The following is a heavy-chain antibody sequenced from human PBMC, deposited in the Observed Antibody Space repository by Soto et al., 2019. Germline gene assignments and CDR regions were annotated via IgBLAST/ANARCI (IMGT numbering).Heavy chain of an antibody. J-gene: IGHJ6*03. V-gene: IGHV3-72*01. Sequence: VQLVESGGGLVQPGGSLRLSCAASGFTFSDHYMDWVRQAPGKGLEWVGRTRNKANSYTTEYAASVKGRFTISRDDSKNSLFLQLNSLKTEDTAVYYCARSLCSGGSCYSVYYYYMDVWGKGTTVTVSS. CDR2: TRNKANSYTT. D-gene: IGHD2-15*01. CDR1: GFTFSDHY. CDR3: ARSLCSGGSCYSVYYYYMDV.